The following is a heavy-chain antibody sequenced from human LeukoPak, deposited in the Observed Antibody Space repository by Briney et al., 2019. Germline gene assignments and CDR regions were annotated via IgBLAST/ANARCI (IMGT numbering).Heavy chain of an antibody. J-gene: IGHJ5*02. CDR2: IYHSGGT. CDR3: ARGGYDYVWGSYRPSNWFDP. CDR1: GGSISSGGYS. V-gene: IGHV4-30-2*01. Sequence: SQTLSLTCAVSGGSISSGGYSWSWIRQPPGKGLEWIGYIYHSGGTYYNPSLKSRVTISVDRSKNQLSLKLSSVTAADTAVYYCARGGYDYVWGSYRPSNWFDPWGQGTLVTVSS. D-gene: IGHD3-16*02.